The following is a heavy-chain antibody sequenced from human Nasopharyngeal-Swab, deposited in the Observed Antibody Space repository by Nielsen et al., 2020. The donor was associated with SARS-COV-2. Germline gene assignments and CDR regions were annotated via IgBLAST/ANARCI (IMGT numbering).Heavy chain of an antibody. CDR3: ARHGSSSSLFFDY. J-gene: IGHJ4*02. Sequence: SETLSLTCAVYGGSFRDYYWSWIRQPPGKGLEWIGEINRSGSTNYNSSLKSRVTISVDTSKNQFSLKLSSVTAADTAVYYCARHGSSSSLFFDYWGQGTLVTVSS. V-gene: IGHV4-34*01. D-gene: IGHD6-6*01. CDR2: INRSGST. CDR1: GGSFRDYY.